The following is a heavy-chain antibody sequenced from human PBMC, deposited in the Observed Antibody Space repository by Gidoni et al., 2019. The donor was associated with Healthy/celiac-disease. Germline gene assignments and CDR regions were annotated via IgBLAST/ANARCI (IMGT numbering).Heavy chain of an antibody. CDR3: ARLIAAGEGDDY. Sequence: QLQLQESGPGLVKPSETLSLTCTVSGGSSSSSSYYWGWIRQPPGKGLEWIGSIYYSGSTYYNPSLKSRVTISVDTSKNQFSLKLSSVTAADTAVYYCARLIAAGEGDDYWGQGTLVTVSS. V-gene: IGHV4-39*01. D-gene: IGHD6-13*01. CDR1: GGSSSSSSYY. J-gene: IGHJ4*02. CDR2: IYYSGST.